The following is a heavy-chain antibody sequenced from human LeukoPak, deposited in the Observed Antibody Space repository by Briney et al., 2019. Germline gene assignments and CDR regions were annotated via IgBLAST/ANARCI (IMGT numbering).Heavy chain of an antibody. J-gene: IGHJ6*02. V-gene: IGHV3-11*01. D-gene: IGHD2-2*01. Sequence: GGSLRLSCAASGFTFSDYYMSWIRQAPGKGLEWVSYISSSGSTIYYAGSVKGRFTISRDNAKNSLYLQMNSLRAEDTAVYYCASSQHYYYYYGMDVWGQGTTVTVSS. CDR1: GFTFSDYY. CDR3: ASSQHYYYYYGMDV. CDR2: ISSSGSTI.